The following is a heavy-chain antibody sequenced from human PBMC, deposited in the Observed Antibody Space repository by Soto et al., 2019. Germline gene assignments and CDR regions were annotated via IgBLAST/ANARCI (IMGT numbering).Heavy chain of an antibody. CDR3: ARVPAAGVPSYYFDY. V-gene: IGHV4-30-4*01. J-gene: IGHJ4*02. Sequence: SETLSLTCTVSGGSISSGDYYWSWIRQPPGKGLEWIGYIYYSGSTYYNPPLKSRVTISVDTSKNQFSLKLSSVTAADTAVYYCARVPAAGVPSYYFDYWGQGTLVTVSS. CDR1: GGSISSGDYY. D-gene: IGHD6-13*01. CDR2: IYYSGST.